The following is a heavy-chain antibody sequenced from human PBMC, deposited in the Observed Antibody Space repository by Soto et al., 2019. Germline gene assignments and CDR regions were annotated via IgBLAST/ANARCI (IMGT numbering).Heavy chain of an antibody. CDR2: IYHSGST. Sequence: SETLSLTCAVSGGSISSGGYSWSWIRQPPGKGLEWIGYIYHSGSTYYNPSLKSRVTISVDRSKNQFSLKLSSVTAADTAVYYCWGMGYYGMDVWGQGTTVTVSS. CDR3: WGMGYYGMDV. CDR1: GGSISSGGYS. J-gene: IGHJ6*02. D-gene: IGHD3-16*01. V-gene: IGHV4-30-2*01.